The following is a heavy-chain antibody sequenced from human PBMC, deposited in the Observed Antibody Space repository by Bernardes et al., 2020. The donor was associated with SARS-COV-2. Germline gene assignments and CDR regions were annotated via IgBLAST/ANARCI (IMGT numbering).Heavy chain of an antibody. D-gene: IGHD6-19*01. CDR2: ISSSSSYI. Sequence: GGSLRLSCAASGFTFSSYSMNWVRQAPGKGLEWVSSISSSSSYIYYADSVKGRFTISRDNAKNSLYLQMNSLRAEDTAVYYCAREVIAVAGTWSYYYYGMDVWGQGTTVTVSS. CDR1: GFTFSSYS. CDR3: AREVIAVAGTWSYYYYGMDV. V-gene: IGHV3-21*01. J-gene: IGHJ6*02.